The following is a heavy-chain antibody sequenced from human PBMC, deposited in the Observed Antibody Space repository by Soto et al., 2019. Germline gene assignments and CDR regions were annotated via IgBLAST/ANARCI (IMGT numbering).Heavy chain of an antibody. V-gene: IGHV3-15*01. CDR1: GFTFTKAY. J-gene: IGHJ4*02. Sequence: EVQLVESGGGLVEPGGSIRLSCVASGFTFTKAYMTWVRQAPGKGLEWVGRIKGSHAGGTRDYATSVKGRLPISRDDSKNTVYLQTNRSKTEETWVCYCATEGGYPRSNSYGAFWCQGTLVSVPS. D-gene: IGHD2-15*01. CDR2: IKGSHAGGTR. CDR3: ATEGGYPRSNSYGAF.